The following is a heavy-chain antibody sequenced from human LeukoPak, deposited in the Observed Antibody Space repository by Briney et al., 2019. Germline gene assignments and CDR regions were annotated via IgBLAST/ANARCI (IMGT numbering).Heavy chain of an antibody. Sequence: ASVKVSCKASGYTFTTYGISWVRQAPGQGLEWMGWTSAYNDKTKYAQKLEGRVTMTTDTSTSTAYMEMRSLRSDDTAVYYCARGTYFDYWGQGTLVTASS. J-gene: IGHJ4*02. CDR2: TSAYNDKT. V-gene: IGHV1-18*01. CDR3: ARGTYFDY. D-gene: IGHD1-1*01. CDR1: GYTFTTYG.